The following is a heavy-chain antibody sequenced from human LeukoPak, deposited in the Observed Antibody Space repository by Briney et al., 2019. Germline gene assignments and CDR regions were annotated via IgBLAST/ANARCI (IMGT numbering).Heavy chain of an antibody. V-gene: IGHV4-59*01. CDR1: RGSISSYY. D-gene: IGHD5-24*01. Sequence: SETLSLTCTVSRGSISSYYWSWVRQPPGKGLEGIGYIYYSGSTNYNPSLKSRVTIPVDTSKDQFSLKLSPDTAAGTAVYYCAREPGDGYNEYYFDYWGQGTLVTVSS. CDR3: AREPGDGYNEYYFDY. J-gene: IGHJ4*02. CDR2: IYYSGST.